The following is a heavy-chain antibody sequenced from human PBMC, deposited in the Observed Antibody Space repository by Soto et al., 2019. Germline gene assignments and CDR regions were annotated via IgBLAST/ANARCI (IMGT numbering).Heavy chain of an antibody. CDR3: AKVYYYGYVHHRDLLSFPRRIFSDL. D-gene: IGHD3-10*01. V-gene: IGHV3-23*01. Sequence: RQAPEKRLEWFSGISAGGGITFYTDSVKGRFSISRDISKNTLYLHVHSLSVEDTAVYYCAKVYYYGYVHHRDLLSFPRRIFSDL. J-gene: IGHJ2*01. CDR2: ISAGGGIT.